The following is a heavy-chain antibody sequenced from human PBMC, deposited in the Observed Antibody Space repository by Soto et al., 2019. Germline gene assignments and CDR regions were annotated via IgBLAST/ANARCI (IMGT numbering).Heavy chain of an antibody. V-gene: IGHV1-46*01. CDR2: IDRRGGGT. CDR1: GYNFTSYH. Sequence: GASVKVSCKTSGYNFTSYHMRWVRQAPGQGLEWMGIIDRRGGGTSYAQKFQGRVTMTRDTSTSTVYMELSSLRSEDTAVYYCARDGSGWSLDYWGQGTLVTVSS. J-gene: IGHJ4*02. CDR3: ARDGSGWSLDY. D-gene: IGHD6-19*01.